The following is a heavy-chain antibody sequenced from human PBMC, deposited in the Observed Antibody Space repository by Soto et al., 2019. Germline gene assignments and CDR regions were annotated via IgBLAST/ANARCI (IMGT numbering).Heavy chain of an antibody. CDR2: IIPIFGTA. Sequence: ASVKVSFKASGGTFSSYAISWLRQAPGQGLEWMGGIIPIFGTANYAQKFQGRVTITADESTSTAYMELSSLRSEDTAVYYCARGIMVYASNWFDPWGQGTLVTVSS. V-gene: IGHV1-69*13. CDR3: ARGIMVYASNWFDP. D-gene: IGHD2-8*01. CDR1: GGTFSSYA. J-gene: IGHJ5*02.